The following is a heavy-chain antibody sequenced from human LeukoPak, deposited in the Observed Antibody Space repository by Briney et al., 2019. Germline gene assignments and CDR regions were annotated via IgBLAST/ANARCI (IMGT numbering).Heavy chain of an antibody. CDR1: GGSFSGYY. CDR3: ARGWYSSSWYSS. J-gene: IGHJ4*02. CDR2: INHSGST. V-gene: IGHV4-34*01. D-gene: IGHD6-13*01. Sequence: SETLSLTCAVYGGSFSGYYWNWIRQPPGKGLEWIGEINHSGSTNYNPSLKSRVTISVDTSKNQFSLKLSSVTAADTAVYYCARGWYSSSWYSSWGQGTLVTVSS.